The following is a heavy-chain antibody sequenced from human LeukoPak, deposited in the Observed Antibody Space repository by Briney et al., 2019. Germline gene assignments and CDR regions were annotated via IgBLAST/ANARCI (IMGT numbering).Heavy chain of an antibody. Sequence: GGSLRLSCAASGFTFSSYSMNWVRQAPGKGLEWVSSISSSSSYIYYADSVKGRFTISRDNAKNSLYLQMNSLRAEDTAVYYCAGFYSSSSGSYYGMDVWGQGTTVTVSS. CDR1: GFTFSSYS. D-gene: IGHD6-6*01. J-gene: IGHJ6*02. CDR2: ISSSSSYI. V-gene: IGHV3-21*01. CDR3: AGFYSSSSGSYYGMDV.